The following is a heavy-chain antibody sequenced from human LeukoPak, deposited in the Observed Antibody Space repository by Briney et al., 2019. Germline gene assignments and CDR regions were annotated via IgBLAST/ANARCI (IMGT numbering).Heavy chain of an antibody. J-gene: IGHJ4*02. V-gene: IGHV4-59*08. CDR3: AGHHPRNTVDF. CDR2: ISDIGSI. Sequence: SETLSLTCTVAGGSISSYYWSWIRQPPGKGLEWIAYISDIGSINYNPSLKSRVTISLDASKNQFSLKLSSVTAADTAVYYCAGHHPRNTVDFWGQGTLVTVSS. CDR1: GGSISSYY. D-gene: IGHD2-8*02.